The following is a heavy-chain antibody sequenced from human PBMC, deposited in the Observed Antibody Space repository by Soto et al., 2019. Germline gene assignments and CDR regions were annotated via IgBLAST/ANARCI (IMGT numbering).Heavy chain of an antibody. J-gene: IGHJ4*02. D-gene: IGHD2-15*01. CDR3: ARRDSGGFYRFFDS. Sequence: SVKVSCKASGGSLSTNPISWVRQAPGQGLEWMGGTGSGTGPGNHAQKFQGRLTVTADKSTSTVYMELTNLSSEDTAVYYCARRDSGGFYRFFDSWGQGTLVTAPQ. V-gene: IGHV1-69*06. CDR1: GGSLSTNP. CDR2: TGSGTGPG.